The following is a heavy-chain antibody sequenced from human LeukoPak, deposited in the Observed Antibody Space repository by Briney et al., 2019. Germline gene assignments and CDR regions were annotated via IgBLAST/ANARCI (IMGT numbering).Heavy chain of an antibody. J-gene: IGHJ4*02. V-gene: IGHV3-30*01. CDR2: ISYDGSNK. CDR3: AREAWPLGGEPVPGGPIDY. Sequence: PGRSLRLSCAASGFTFSSYAMHWVRQAPGKGLEWVAVISYDGSNKYYADSVKGRFTISRDNSKNTLYLQMNSLRAEDTAVYYCAREAWPLGGEPVPGGPIDYWGQGTLVTVSS. D-gene: IGHD3-16*01. CDR1: GFTFSSYA.